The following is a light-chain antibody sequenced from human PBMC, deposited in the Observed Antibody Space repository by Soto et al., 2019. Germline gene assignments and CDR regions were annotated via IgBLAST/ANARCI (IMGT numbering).Light chain of an antibody. V-gene: IGKV3D-15*01. J-gene: IGKJ1*01. CDR3: QQYRGWPRT. Sequence: EIVLTQSPGTLSVSPGERFTLSCRASQSVDIDLAWYQQKPGQAPRLLIYGASTRATDMPGRFRGSGAGAEFTLTISSLQSEDSAVYYCQQYRGWPRTFGQGTKVEIK. CDR2: GAS. CDR1: QSVDID.